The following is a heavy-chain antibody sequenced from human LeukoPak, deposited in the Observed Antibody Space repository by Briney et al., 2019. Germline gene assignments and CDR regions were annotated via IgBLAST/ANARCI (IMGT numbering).Heavy chain of an antibody. CDR2: ISGSARRT. V-gene: IGHV3-23*01. J-gene: IGHJ4*02. CDR1: GFTFSSFA. CDR3: ARDRAVAAHFDY. D-gene: IGHD6-19*01. Sequence: GGSLRLSCAGSGFTFSSFAMNWVRQAPGKGLEWVSAISGSARRTYYADSVKGRFTISRDNAKNTLYLQMNSLGAEDTAVYYCARDRAVAAHFDYWGQGTLVTVSS.